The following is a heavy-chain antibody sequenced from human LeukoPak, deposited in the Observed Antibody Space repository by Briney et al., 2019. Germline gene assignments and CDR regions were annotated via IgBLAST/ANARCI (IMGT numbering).Heavy chain of an antibody. D-gene: IGHD3-9*01. CDR3: ARENILTGYYWYGMDV. CDR1: GFTLSDRH. J-gene: IGHJ6*02. V-gene: IGHV3-23*01. Sequence: GGSLRLSCAVSGFTLSDRHMDWLRQAPGKGLEWVSAISGSGGSTYYADSVKGRFTISRDNSKNTLYLQMNSLRAEDTAVYYCARENILTGYYWYGMDVWGQGTTVTVSS. CDR2: ISGSGGST.